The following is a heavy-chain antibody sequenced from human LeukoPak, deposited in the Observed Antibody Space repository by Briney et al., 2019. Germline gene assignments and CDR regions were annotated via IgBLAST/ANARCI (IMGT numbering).Heavy chain of an antibody. Sequence: SETLSLTCTVSGGSISSRPYYWSWIRQPPGKGLEWIGYIHYSGNTNYNPSLKSRVTISVDTSKNQFSLKLSSVTAADTAVYYCAREFPVAATRPAFDIWGHGTMVTVSS. CDR3: AREFPVAATRPAFDI. V-gene: IGHV4-61*01. CDR2: IHYSGNT. CDR1: GGSISSRPYY. J-gene: IGHJ3*02. D-gene: IGHD2-15*01.